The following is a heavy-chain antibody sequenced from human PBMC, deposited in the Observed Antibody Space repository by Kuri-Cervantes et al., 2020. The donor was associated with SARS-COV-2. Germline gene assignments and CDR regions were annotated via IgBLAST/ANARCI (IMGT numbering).Heavy chain of an antibody. V-gene: IGHV1-18*04. CDR3: ARGHYSHFDY. J-gene: IGHJ4*02. Sequence: ASVKVSCKASGYTFITYGISWVRQAPGQGLEWLGWISVWNRNTDYAQKVQGRVTMTTDTSTSTAYMELRSLRSDGTAVYFCARGHYSHFDYWGQGTLVTVSS. CDR2: ISVWNRNT. D-gene: IGHD4-11*01. CDR1: GYTFITYG.